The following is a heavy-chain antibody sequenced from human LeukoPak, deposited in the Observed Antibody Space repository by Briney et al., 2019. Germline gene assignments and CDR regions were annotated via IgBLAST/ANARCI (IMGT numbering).Heavy chain of an antibody. CDR2: MNPNSGNT. D-gene: IGHD3-9*01. V-gene: IGHV1-8*01. CDR1: GYTFTSYD. CDR3: ATNILTGYYDFDY. Sequence: GASVKVSCKASGYTFTSYDINWVRQATGQGLEWMGWMNPNSGNTGYAQKFQGRVTMTRNTSISTAYMELSSLRSGDTAVYYCATNILTGYYDFDYWGQGTLVTVSS. J-gene: IGHJ4*02.